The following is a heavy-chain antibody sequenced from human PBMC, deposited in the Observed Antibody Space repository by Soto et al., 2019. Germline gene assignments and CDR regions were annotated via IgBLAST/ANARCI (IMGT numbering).Heavy chain of an antibody. CDR3: SKVLGATIFGVVTPYYFDY. V-gene: IGHV3-23*01. CDR2: ISGSGGST. D-gene: IGHD3-3*01. CDR1: GFTFSSYA. Sequence: PGGSLRLSCAASGFTFSSYAMSWVRQAPGKGLEWVSAISGSGGSTYYADSVKGRFTISRDNSKNTLYLQMNSLRAEDTAVYYCSKVLGATIFGVVTPYYFDYWGEGTLVTVSS. J-gene: IGHJ4*02.